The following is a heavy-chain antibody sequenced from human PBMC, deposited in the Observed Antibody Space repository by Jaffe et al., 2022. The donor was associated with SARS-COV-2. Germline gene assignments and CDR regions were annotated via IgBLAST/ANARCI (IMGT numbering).Heavy chain of an antibody. V-gene: IGHV3-23*01. Sequence: EVQLLESGGGLVQPGGSLRLSCAASGFTFSSYAMSWVRQAPGKGLEWVSAISGSGGSTYYADSVKGRFTISRDNSKNTLYLQMNSLRAEDTAVYYCAKDLSPSSGYYYNDAFDIWGQGTMVTVSS. J-gene: IGHJ3*02. D-gene: IGHD3-22*01. CDR1: GFTFSSYA. CDR2: ISGSGGST. CDR3: AKDLSPSSGYYYNDAFDI.